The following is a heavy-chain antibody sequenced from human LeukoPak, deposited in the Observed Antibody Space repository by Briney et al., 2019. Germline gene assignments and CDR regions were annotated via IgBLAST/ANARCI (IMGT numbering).Heavy chain of an antibody. J-gene: IGHJ6*03. Sequence: GGSLRLSCAASGVTFSYYTMDWGCEAPGKGLERGSSISTSSSYIYYTDSAKGGFTISRENAKNSLFLQMNSLRAEDTAVYYCARGGDHPTFLFYYMDVWGKGTTVTVSS. CDR2: ISTSSSYI. CDR1: GVTFSYYT. V-gene: IGHV3-21*01. CDR3: ARGGDHPTFLFYYMDV. D-gene: IGHD3-16*01.